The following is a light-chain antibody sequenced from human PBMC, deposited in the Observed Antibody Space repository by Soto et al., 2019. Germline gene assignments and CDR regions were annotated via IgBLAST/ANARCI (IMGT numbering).Light chain of an antibody. V-gene: IGKV1-6*01. CDR3: LQDYNYPWT. CDR1: EGIRND. J-gene: IGKJ1*01. Sequence: ATQMTQSPSSLSASVGDTVTITCRASEGIRNDLGWYQQKPGKAPKLLIYGASTLQSGVPSRFSGSGSGTDFTLTISSLQPEDFATYYCLQDYNYPWTFGQGTKVDIK. CDR2: GAS.